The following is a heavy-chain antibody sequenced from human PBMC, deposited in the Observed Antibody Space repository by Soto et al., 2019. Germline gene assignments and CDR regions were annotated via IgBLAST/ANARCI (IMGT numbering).Heavy chain of an antibody. Sequence: GGSLRLSCAASGFSFSTHGLHWVRQAPGKGLEWVSSISSSSSYIYYADSVKGRFTISRDNAKNSLYLQMNSLRAEDTAVYYCARGSIVVVPAALKFDPWGQGTLVTVSS. CDR2: ISSSSSYI. CDR1: GFSFSTHG. V-gene: IGHV3-21*01. D-gene: IGHD2-2*01. CDR3: ARGSIVVVPAALKFDP. J-gene: IGHJ5*02.